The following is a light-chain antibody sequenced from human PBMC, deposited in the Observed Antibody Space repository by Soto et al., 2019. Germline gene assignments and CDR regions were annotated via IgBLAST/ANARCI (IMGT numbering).Light chain of an antibody. CDR3: QQYSDLPYT. Sequence: EIVLTQSPGTLSLSPRERATLSCRASQRISSRNLAWYQQKPGQAPRLLIYNTSSRATGIPDRFSGSGSVTDFTLTINRLEPEDCAVYYCQQYSDLPYTFGQGTQLEVK. CDR1: QRISSRN. V-gene: IGKV3-20*01. J-gene: IGKJ2*01. CDR2: NTS.